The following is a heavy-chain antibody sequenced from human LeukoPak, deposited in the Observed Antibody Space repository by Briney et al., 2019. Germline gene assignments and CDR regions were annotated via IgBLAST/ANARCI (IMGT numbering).Heavy chain of an antibody. V-gene: IGHV3-23*01. J-gene: IGHJ5*02. CDR2: ISGSGGST. CDR3: AKVGYCSSTSCYQLYWFDP. D-gene: IGHD2-2*01. CDR1: GFTFSSYA. Sequence: GGSLRLSCAVSGFTFSSYAMSWVRQAPGKGLEWVSAISGSGGSTYYADSVKGRFTISRDNSKNTLYLQMNSLRAEDTAVYYCAKVGYCSSTSCYQLYWFDPWGQGTLVTVSS.